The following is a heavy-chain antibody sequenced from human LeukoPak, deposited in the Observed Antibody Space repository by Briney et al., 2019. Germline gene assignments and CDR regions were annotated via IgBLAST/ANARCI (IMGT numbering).Heavy chain of an antibody. Sequence: PGGSLRLSCAASGFTFSDYYMGWVRQAPGKGLEWVAFIRYDGSNKYYADSVKGRYTISRDNSKNALYLQMNSLRAEDTAVYYCAKVGDYDILTGYYLSGAFDIWGQGTMVTVSS. J-gene: IGHJ3*02. D-gene: IGHD3-9*01. CDR3: AKVGDYDILTGYYLSGAFDI. CDR1: GFTFSDYY. V-gene: IGHV3-30*02. CDR2: IRYDGSNK.